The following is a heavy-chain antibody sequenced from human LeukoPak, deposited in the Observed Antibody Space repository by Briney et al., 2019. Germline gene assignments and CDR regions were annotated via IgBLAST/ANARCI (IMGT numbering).Heavy chain of an antibody. CDR1: GFTFSSYW. J-gene: IGHJ4*02. Sequence: GGSLRLSCAASGFTFSSYWMSWVRQAPGKGLEWVANIKQDGSEKYYVDSVKGRFTISRDNAKNSLYLQMNSLRAEDTAVYYCARDPLMPYDSSGYYLRTFDYWGQGTLVTVSS. CDR3: ARDPLMPYDSSGYYLRTFDY. V-gene: IGHV3-7*03. D-gene: IGHD3-22*01. CDR2: IKQDGSEK.